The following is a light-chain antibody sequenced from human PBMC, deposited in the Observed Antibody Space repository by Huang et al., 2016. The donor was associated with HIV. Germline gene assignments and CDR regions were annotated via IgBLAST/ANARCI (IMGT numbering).Light chain of an antibody. V-gene: IGKV1-5*03. J-gene: IGKJ2*01. CDR3: QQYNSDSNT. Sequence: DIQMTQSPSTLFASIGDRVTITCRASQSISSWLAWYQQKPGKAPKLLIYKASSLETGVPSRFSGSGSGTEFTLTINSLQPDDLATYYCQQYNSDSNTFGQGTKLEIK. CDR2: KAS. CDR1: QSISSW.